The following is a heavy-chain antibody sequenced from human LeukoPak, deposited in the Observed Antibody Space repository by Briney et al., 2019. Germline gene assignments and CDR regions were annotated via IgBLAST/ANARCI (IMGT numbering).Heavy chain of an antibody. CDR2: ISYDGSNK. V-gene: IGHV3-30*04. D-gene: IGHD3-16*02. CDR3: ASPLGFGGVIVAPFDY. Sequence: GGSLRLSCAASGFTFSSYAMHWVRQAPGKGLEWVAVISYDGSNKYYSDSVKGRFTISRDNSKNTLYLQMNSLRAEDTAVYYCASPLGFGGVIVAPFDYWGQGTLVTVSS. CDR1: GFTFSSYA. J-gene: IGHJ4*02.